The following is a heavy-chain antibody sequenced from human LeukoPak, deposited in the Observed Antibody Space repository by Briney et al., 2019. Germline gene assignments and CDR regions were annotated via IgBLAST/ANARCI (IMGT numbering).Heavy chain of an antibody. J-gene: IGHJ4*02. D-gene: IGHD4-17*01. CDR3: AKVGLRLGGDY. Sequence: GGSLRLSCAASGFTFGNYAMSWVRQPPGKGLEWVSSISGSGGNTYFADSVKGRFTISRDNSKNTLYLQMNCLRAEDTAVYFCAKVGLRLGGDYWGQGTLVTVSS. CDR1: GFTFGNYA. CDR2: ISGSGGNT. V-gene: IGHV3-23*01.